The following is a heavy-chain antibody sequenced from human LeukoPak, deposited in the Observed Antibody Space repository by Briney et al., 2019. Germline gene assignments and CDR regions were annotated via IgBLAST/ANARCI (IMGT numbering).Heavy chain of an antibody. CDR2: LSGSGGST. CDR1: GFTFSSYG. V-gene: IGHV3-23*01. J-gene: IGHJ5*02. CDR3: AKDGGLPYNWFDP. Sequence: GGSLRLSCAASGFTFSSYGMSWVRQAPGKGLEWVSALSGSGGSTFCADSVKGRFTISRDNSKNSLYLQMNSLRAEDTAVYYCAKDGGLPYNWFDPWGQGTLVTVSS. D-gene: IGHD5-12*01.